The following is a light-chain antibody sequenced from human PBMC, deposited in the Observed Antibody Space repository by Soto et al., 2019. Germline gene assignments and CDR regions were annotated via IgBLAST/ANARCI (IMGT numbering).Light chain of an antibody. V-gene: IGLV1-44*01. CDR2: IND. CDR1: RSNIGSNS. J-gene: IGLJ1*01. CDR3: ASWDDRLKGYV. Sequence: SVLTQPPSVSGTPGQRVIISCSGIRSNIGSNSVNWYQQLPGTAHRLLIYINDQRPSGVPGRFAGSTSGTSVSLAISGLQSEDEADYYCASWDDRLKGYVFGTGTKVTVL.